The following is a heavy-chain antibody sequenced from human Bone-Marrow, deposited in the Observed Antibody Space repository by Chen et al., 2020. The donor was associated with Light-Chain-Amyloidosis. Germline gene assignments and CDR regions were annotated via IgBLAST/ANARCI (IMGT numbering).Heavy chain of an antibody. CDR3: GRWEESLKAFDI. CDR2: VFYTGAA. D-gene: IGHD1-26*01. J-gene: IGHJ3*02. Sequence: QVQLQESGPGLVKSSETLSLACTVSGVSVRSHYWNWIRQPPGKSLEWIGYVFYTGAAKYKPSLNSRVTMSVDTSTNQFSLKVTSLTAADTAVYYCGRWEESLKAFDIWGQGTMVTVSS. V-gene: IGHV4-59*02. CDR1: GVSVRSHY.